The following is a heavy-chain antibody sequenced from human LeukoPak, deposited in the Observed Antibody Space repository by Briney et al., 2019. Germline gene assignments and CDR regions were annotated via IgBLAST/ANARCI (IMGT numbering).Heavy chain of an antibody. CDR3: ARDATGIKVAGHCDY. V-gene: IGHV3-30*03. CDR1: GFTFSSYD. J-gene: IGHJ4*02. CDR2: IPYDGSDK. D-gene: IGHD6-19*01. Sequence: PGGSLRLSCAASGFTFSSYDMHWVRQAPGKGLEWVAVIPYDGSDKYYAASVKGRFTISRDNSKNTLYLQMNSLRVEDTGVYYCARDATGIKVAGHCDYWGQGTQVTVAS.